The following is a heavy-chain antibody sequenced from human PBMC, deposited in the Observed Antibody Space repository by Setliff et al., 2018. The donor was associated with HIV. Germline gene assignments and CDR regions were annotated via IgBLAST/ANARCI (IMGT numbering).Heavy chain of an antibody. J-gene: IGHJ4*02. CDR2: IYYSGST. CDR1: GGSMSSSSYY. Sequence: SETLSLTCTVSGGSMSSSSYYWGWIRQPPGKGLEWIGGIYYSGSTYYNPSLKSRVTISVDTSKNQFSLKLSSVTAADTAVFYCARGSQWELLPYFDYWGQGTLVTVSS. CDR3: ARGSQWELLPYFDY. V-gene: IGHV4-39*07. D-gene: IGHD1-26*01.